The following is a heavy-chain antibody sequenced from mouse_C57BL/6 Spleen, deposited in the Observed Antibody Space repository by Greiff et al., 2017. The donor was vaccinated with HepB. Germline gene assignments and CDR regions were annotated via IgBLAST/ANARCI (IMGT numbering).Heavy chain of an antibody. Sequence: QVQLQQSGAELVRPGTSVKVSCKASGYAFTNYLIEWVKQRPGQGLEWIGVINPGSGGTNYNEKFKGKAKLTADKSSSTAYMQLSSLTSEDSAVYFCARVPDSSGYEAWFAYWGQGTLVTVSA. J-gene: IGHJ3*01. D-gene: IGHD3-2*02. CDR2: INPGSGGT. V-gene: IGHV1-54*01. CDR3: ARVPDSSGYEAWFAY. CDR1: GYAFTNYL.